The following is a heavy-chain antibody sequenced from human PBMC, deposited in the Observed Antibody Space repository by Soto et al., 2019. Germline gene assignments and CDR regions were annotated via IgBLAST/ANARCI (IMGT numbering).Heavy chain of an antibody. CDR3: ARGERAGYFQH. V-gene: IGHV3-48*02. Sequence: EVQLVESGGGLVQPGGSLRLSCAASGFTFSSYSMNWVRQAPGKGLEWVSYISSSSNTIYYADSVKGRSTISRDNAKNSLYLQRNSLRDEDTAVYYCARGERAGYFQHWGQGTLVTVSS. J-gene: IGHJ1*01. CDR2: ISSSSNTI. CDR1: GFTFSSYS.